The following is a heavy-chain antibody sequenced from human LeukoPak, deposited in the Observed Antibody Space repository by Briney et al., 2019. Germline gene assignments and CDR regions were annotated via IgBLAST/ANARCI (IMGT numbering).Heavy chain of an antibody. CDR1: GGSISSYY. V-gene: IGHV4-59*01. CDR2: IYYSGST. Sequence: SESLSLTCTVSGGSISSYYWSWIRQPPGKGLEWIGYIYYSGSTNYNPSLKSRVTISIDTSKNQFSLKLTSVTAADTAVYFCARTVTTSSPNYYYYGMDVWGQGTTVTVSS. CDR3: ARTVTTSSPNYYYYGMDV. J-gene: IGHJ6*02. D-gene: IGHD4-11*01.